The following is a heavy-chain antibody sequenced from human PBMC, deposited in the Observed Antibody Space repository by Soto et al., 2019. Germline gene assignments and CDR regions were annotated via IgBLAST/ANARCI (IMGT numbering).Heavy chain of an antibody. CDR1: GGYIRNYY. CDR3: AATTISQGSAFDV. CDR2: VYFNGNT. Sequence: PSETLSLTCNVSGGYIRNYYWSWIRQPPGKGLEWFGYVYFNGNTNYNPSLKSCVTISVDTSKNQFSLNLNSVTAADTAVYYCAATTISQGSAFDVWGQGIAVTVSS. V-gene: IGHV4-59*08. J-gene: IGHJ3*01. D-gene: IGHD3-10*01.